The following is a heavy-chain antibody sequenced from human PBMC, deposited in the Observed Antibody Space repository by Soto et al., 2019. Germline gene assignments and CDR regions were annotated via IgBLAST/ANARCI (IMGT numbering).Heavy chain of an antibody. CDR2: IHHTGSD. J-gene: IGHJ4*02. Sequence: QLQLHESGPGLVKPSQTLSLICTVSGGSISSSSTSFWAWLRQPPGKGLEYFGSIHHTGSDFYNPSLQSRVTISVDTSRNQFSLQVNSVTAADTAKYYCARIVTPCYGRDYFDFWGQGTLVTVSS. CDR1: GGSISSSSTSF. CDR3: ARIVTPCYGRDYFDF. V-gene: IGHV4-39*01. D-gene: IGHD2-15*01.